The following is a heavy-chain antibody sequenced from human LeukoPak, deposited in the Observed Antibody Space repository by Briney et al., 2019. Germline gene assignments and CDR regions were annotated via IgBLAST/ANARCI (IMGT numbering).Heavy chain of an antibody. CDR3: AGGDYSSSFDF. Sequence: SGTLSLTCAVSGGSISSSNWWSWVRQPPGKGLEWIGEVYHSGSTNNNPSLKSRVTISIDKSKHQFSLKLTSVTAADTAVYYCAGGDYSSSFDFWGQGTMVTVSS. CDR1: GGSISSSNW. J-gene: IGHJ3*01. CDR2: VYHSGST. V-gene: IGHV4-4*02. D-gene: IGHD6-13*01.